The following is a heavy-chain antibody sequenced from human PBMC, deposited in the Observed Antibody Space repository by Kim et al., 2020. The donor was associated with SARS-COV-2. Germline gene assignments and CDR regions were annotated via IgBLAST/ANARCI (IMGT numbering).Heavy chain of an antibody. CDR2: INPKSGAT. D-gene: IGHD3-10*01. CDR3: TRGGSQTERLAYFDP. J-gene: IGHJ5*02. V-gene: IGHV1-2*02. Sequence: ASVKVSCKASGYTLTGYYMHWVRQAPGQGLEWMGWINPKSGATEYAQDFQGRVTVTSDTSISTVYMELTRLISDDTAVYYCTRGGSQTERLAYFDPWGQGTLVTVSS. CDR1: GYTLTGYY.